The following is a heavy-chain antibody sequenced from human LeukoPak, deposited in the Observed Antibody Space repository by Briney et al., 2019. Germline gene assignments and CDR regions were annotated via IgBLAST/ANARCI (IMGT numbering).Heavy chain of an antibody. CDR2: IYYRGSA. Sequence: SETLSLTCSVSGDSISSGGYYSSWIRQHPGKGLELIGYIYYRGSAYYNPSLKSRVTMSVDTSKSHFSLRLSSVTAADTAVYYCARYHLQPGRSDAFDIWGRGKMVTVSS. CDR3: ARYHLQPGRSDAFDI. J-gene: IGHJ3*02. V-gene: IGHV4-31*03. CDR1: GDSISSGGYY. D-gene: IGHD4-11*01.